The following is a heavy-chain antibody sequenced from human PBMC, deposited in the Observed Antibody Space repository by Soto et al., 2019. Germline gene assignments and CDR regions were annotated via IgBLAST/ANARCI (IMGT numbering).Heavy chain of an antibody. CDR3: TTGRDDLLY. Sequence: EVQLVESGGGLVKPGGSLRLSCAVSGFTFNKVWMNWVRQAPEKGLEWVGRIKSKIDGGTTDYAAAVKGRFTITRDDSKDTLYLQMNSLKTEDTAAYFCTTGRDDLLYWGQGTLVTVSS. D-gene: IGHD1-1*01. V-gene: IGHV3-15*07. CDR2: IKSKIDGGTT. CDR1: GFTFNKVW. J-gene: IGHJ4*02.